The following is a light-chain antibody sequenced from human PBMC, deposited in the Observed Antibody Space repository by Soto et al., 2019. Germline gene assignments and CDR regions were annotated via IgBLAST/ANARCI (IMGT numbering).Light chain of an antibody. CDR3: QQYGGSPRIT. CDR2: GAS. J-gene: IGKJ5*01. V-gene: IGKV3-20*01. Sequence: EIVLTQSPGTLSLSPGERATLSCRASQSVSTSYLAWYQQKPGQAPRLLISGASSRAAGIPDRFSGSGSGTDFTLTISRLEPEDFVVYYCQQYGGSPRITFGQGTRLEIK. CDR1: QSVSTSY.